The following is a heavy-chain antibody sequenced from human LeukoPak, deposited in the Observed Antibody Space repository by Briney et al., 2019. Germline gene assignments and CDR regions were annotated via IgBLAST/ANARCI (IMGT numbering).Heavy chain of an antibody. CDR3: ARAHNWKYGSFDF. J-gene: IGHJ4*02. V-gene: IGHV3-21*01. CDR2: ISSSSSYI. Sequence: GGSLRLSCAASGFTFSSYSMNWVRQAPGKGLEWVSCISSSSSYIYYADSVKGRFTISRGNAKNSLYLQMNSLRAEDTAVYYCARAHNWKYGSFDFWGQGTLVTVSS. D-gene: IGHD1-7*01. CDR1: GFTFSSYS.